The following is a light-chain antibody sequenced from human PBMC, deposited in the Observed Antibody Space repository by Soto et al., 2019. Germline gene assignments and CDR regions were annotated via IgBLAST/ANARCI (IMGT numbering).Light chain of an antibody. CDR3: SSYTTSSTVV. Sequence: QSVLTQPASVFGSPGQSITISYTGTSSDVGGYNFVSWYQQLPGKAPKLMIYEVTSRPSGVSNRFSGSKSGNTASLTISGLQPEDEAEYYCSSYTTSSTVVSGTGTKVTVL. CDR2: EVT. J-gene: IGLJ1*01. V-gene: IGLV2-14*03. CDR1: SSDVGGYNF.